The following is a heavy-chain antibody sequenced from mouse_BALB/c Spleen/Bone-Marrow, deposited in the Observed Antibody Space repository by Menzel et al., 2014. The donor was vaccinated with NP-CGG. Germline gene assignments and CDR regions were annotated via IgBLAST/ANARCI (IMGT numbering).Heavy chain of an antibody. Sequence: QVQLQQSGAELTKPGALVKISCKATVYTFSGYWLEGANQRPRHGLEWIGDILTGSNNTIYYENFKVKLIFIADTCSNTTYMQLSSLTSEHSAVYYCARAQYGNLHPFAYRGHGTLGPISA. CDR1: VYTFSGYW. CDR3: ARAQYGNLHPFAY. V-gene: IGHV1-9*01. D-gene: IGHD2-10*02. J-gene: IGHJ3*01. CDR2: ILTGSNNT.